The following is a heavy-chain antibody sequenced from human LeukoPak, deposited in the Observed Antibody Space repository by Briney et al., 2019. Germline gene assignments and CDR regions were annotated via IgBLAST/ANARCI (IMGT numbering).Heavy chain of an antibody. V-gene: IGHV4-39*07. CDR3: TRDLGNWLIDY. Sequence: SETLSLTCAVSGASISSSGSFWGWFRQPPGKGLELLGTISHSGTTFYNPSLKSRVTISTDTSKNNFSLKLTSVTAADTAMYYCTRDLGNWLIDYWGQGTLVPVSS. J-gene: IGHJ4*02. CDR1: GASISSSGSF. D-gene: IGHD4-23*01. CDR2: ISHSGTT.